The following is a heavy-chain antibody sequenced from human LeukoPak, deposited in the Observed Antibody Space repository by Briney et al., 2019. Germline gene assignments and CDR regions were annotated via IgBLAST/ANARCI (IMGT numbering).Heavy chain of an antibody. V-gene: IGHV3-23*01. CDR3: AKAEVRGVIPYYFDY. D-gene: IGHD3-10*01. CDR1: GFTFSSYE. Sequence: GGSLRLSCAASGFTFSSYEMNWVRQAPGKGLEWVSAISGSGGSTYYADSVKGRFTISRDNSKNTLYLQMNSLRAEDTAVYYCAKAEVRGVIPYYFDYWGQGTLVTVSS. CDR2: ISGSGGST. J-gene: IGHJ4*02.